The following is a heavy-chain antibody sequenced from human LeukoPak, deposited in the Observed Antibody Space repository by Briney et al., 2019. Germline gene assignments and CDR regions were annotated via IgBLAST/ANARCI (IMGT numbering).Heavy chain of an antibody. Sequence: PGGSLRLSXAASGFTFSSYSMNWVRQAPGKGLGWVSSISSSSSYIYYADSVKGRFTISRDNAKNSLYLQMNSLRAEDMAVYFCVRDLMGSGSTTAYLHHWGQGTLVTVSS. V-gene: IGHV3-21*01. J-gene: IGHJ1*01. D-gene: IGHD1-1*01. CDR1: GFTFSSYS. CDR3: VRDLMGSGSTTAYLHH. CDR2: ISSSSSYI.